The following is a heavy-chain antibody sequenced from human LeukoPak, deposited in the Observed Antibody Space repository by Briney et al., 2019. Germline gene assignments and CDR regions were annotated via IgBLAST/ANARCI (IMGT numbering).Heavy chain of an antibody. J-gene: IGHJ4*02. CDR1: GFTFSAYV. CDR3: AKSRSSTTSSSNY. CDR2: ISGSEDRT. D-gene: IGHD2-2*01. V-gene: IGHV3-23*01. Sequence: GGALRLSCEASGFTFSAYVLSGVRQAPGKGVEGVSCISGSEDRTAYADSVRGGFTISRDTSKNTLYLQMTSLRAEDTGVYFCAKSRSSTTSSSNYWGQGILVTVSS.